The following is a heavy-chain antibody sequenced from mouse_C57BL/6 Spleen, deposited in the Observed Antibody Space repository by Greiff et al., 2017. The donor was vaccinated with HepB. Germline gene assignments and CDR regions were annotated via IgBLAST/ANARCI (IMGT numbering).Heavy chain of an antibody. D-gene: IGHD3-2*02. J-gene: IGHJ2*01. CDR1: GYTFTSYW. CDR3: ARGAAQAPDYVDY. CDR2: INPSSGYT. V-gene: IGHV1-7*01. Sequence: QVHVKQSGAELAKPGASVKLSCKASGYTFTSYWMHWVKQRPGQGLEWIGYINPSSGYTKYNQKFKDKATLTADKSSSKAYMQLSSLTYEDSAGYYGARGAAQAPDYVDYWGQGTTLTVSS.